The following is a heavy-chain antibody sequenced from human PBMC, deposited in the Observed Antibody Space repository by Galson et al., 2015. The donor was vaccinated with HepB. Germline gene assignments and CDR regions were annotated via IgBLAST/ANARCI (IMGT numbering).Heavy chain of an antibody. J-gene: IGHJ5*02. Sequence: ETLSLTCSVSGGGGSINSHYWSWIRQSPGKGLEWIGYISYSGSTDYNPSLKSRVTISIDTSRKQVSLKLSSVTAADTAVFYCVAFYYDSRGYYVERGPWGQGTLVTVSS. CDR1: GGGGSINSHY. V-gene: IGHV4-59*11. D-gene: IGHD3-22*01. CDR3: VAFYYDSRGYYVERGP. CDR2: ISYSGST.